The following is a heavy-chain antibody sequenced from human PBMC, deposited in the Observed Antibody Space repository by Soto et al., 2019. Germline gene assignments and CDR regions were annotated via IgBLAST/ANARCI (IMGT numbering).Heavy chain of an antibody. Sequence: PGESLKISCKGSGYSFTSYWIGWVRQMPGKGLEWMGIIYPGDSDTRYSPSFQGQVTISADKSISTAYLQWSSLKASDTAMYYCARTLRCGEWLDGISYYDVWGQGTLVNVSS. V-gene: IGHV5-51*01. D-gene: IGHD3-3*01. CDR2: IYPGDSDT. CDR1: GYSFTSYW. CDR3: ARTLRCGEWLDGISYYDV. J-gene: IGHJ4*02.